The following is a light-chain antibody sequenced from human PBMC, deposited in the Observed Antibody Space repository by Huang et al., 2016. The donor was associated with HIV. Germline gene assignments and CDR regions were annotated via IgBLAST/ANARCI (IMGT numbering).Light chain of an antibody. CDR2: GAS. CDR1: DNLVNS. Sequence: DIQMTQSPSSLSASVGDRVTITCRTSDNLVNSLNWYQQKSGAAPVLLIYGASNLQTGVSSRVSGGGSGKHFTLTITNLRPEDFATYYCQQSHTTPHTFGQGTRLE. CDR3: QQSHTTPHT. J-gene: IGKJ2*01. V-gene: IGKV1-39*01.